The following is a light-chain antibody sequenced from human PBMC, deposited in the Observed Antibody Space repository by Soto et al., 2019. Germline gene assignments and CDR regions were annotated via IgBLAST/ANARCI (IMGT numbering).Light chain of an antibody. Sequence: DIQMTQSPSSLSVSVGDRVTITCQASQDTSIYLNWYQQKPGKAPKLLIYDASDLETDVPSRFSGGGSGTDFTFTISSLQPEDFATYYCQQYAILPITFGQGTRLEIK. CDR3: QQYAILPIT. V-gene: IGKV1-33*01. CDR2: DAS. J-gene: IGKJ5*01. CDR1: QDTSIY.